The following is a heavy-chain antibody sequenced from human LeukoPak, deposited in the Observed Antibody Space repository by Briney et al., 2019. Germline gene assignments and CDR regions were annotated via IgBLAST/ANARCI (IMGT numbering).Heavy chain of an antibody. J-gene: IGHJ4*02. Sequence: ASVKVSRKTSGYTFTTYDINWVRQAPGQGLEWMGRISAYNGYRNYGQRFQGRVTMTTDTSTNTAYMELKSLRSDDTAVYYCARLGTGTRSFDSWAQGTLVTVSS. V-gene: IGHV1-18*01. CDR2: ISAYNGYR. D-gene: IGHD1/OR15-1a*01. CDR1: GYTFTTYD. CDR3: ARLGTGTRSFDS.